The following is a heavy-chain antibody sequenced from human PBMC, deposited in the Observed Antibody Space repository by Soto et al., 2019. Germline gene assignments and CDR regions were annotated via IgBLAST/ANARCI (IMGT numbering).Heavy chain of an antibody. CDR2: ISSSSSYT. D-gene: IGHD5-12*01. V-gene: IGHV3-11*05. J-gene: IGHJ4*02. CDR1: GFTFSSYW. Sequence: GGSLRLSCAASGFTFSSYWMSWIRQAPGKGLEWVSYISSSSSYTNYADSVKGRFTISRDNAKNSLYLQMNSLRAEDTAVYYCARDHHRYSGYDYVDYWGQGTLVTVSS. CDR3: ARDHHRYSGYDYVDY.